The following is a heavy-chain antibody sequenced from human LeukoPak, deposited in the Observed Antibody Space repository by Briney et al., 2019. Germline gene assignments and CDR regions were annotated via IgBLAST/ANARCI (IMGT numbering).Heavy chain of an antibody. D-gene: IGHD2-15*01. CDR1: GFTFSSYG. J-gene: IGHJ4*02. V-gene: IGHV3-33*01. Sequence: GGSLRLSCAAPGFTFSSYGMHWVRKAPGKGLERVAVIWYDGSNKYYADSVKGRFTISRDNSKNTLYLQMNSLRAEDTAVYYCARGPLYYFDYWGQGTLVTVSS. CDR3: ARGPLYYFDY. CDR2: IWYDGSNK.